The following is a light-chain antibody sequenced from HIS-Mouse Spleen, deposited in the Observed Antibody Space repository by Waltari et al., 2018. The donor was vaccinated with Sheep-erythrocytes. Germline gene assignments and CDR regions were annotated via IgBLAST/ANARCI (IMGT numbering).Light chain of an antibody. Sequence: QSALTQPASVSGSPGQSITISCTGTSSDVGGHNDVSWYQQHPGKAPKLMIYDVSNRPSGVSNRFSGSKSGNTASLTISGLQAEDEADYYCSSYTSSSTWVFGGGTKLTVL. CDR1: SSDVGGHND. J-gene: IGLJ3*02. CDR3: SSYTSSSTWV. CDR2: DVS. V-gene: IGLV2-14*03.